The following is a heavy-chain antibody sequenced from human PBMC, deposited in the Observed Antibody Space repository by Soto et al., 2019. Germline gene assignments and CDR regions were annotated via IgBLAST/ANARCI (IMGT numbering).Heavy chain of an antibody. Sequence: SETLSLTCTVSGGSISSSSYYWGWIRQPPGKGLEWIGSIYYSGSTYYNPSLKSRVTISVDTSMNQFSLKLSSVTAADTAVYYCARHGIAVAGVFDYWGQGTLVTVSS. V-gene: IGHV4-39*01. J-gene: IGHJ4*02. CDR1: GGSISSSSYY. CDR2: IYYSGST. D-gene: IGHD6-19*01. CDR3: ARHGIAVAGVFDY.